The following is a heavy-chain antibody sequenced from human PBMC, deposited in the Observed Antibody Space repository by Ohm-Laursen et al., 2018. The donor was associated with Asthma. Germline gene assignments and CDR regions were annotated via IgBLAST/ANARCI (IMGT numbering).Heavy chain of an antibody. CDR2: ISGSGGST. Sequence: GSLRLSCAASGFTFRSYAMHWVRQAPGKGLEWVSAISGSGGSTYYADSVKGRFTISRDNSKNTLYLQMNSLRAEDTAVYYCAKDPLMTTVTGFDYWGQGTLVTVSS. CDR3: AKDPLMTTVTGFDY. D-gene: IGHD4-17*01. J-gene: IGHJ4*02. CDR1: GFTFRSYA. V-gene: IGHV3-23*01.